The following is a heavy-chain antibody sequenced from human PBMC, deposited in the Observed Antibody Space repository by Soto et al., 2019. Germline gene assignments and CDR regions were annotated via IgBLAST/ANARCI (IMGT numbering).Heavy chain of an antibody. J-gene: IGHJ4*02. CDR2: INAGNGNT. D-gene: IGHD3-3*01. V-gene: IGHV1-3*01. CDR1: GYTFTSYA. CDR3: AREYPFRRGYYLSSLLLVFDY. Sequence: GASVKVSCKASGYTFTSYAMHWVRQAPGQRLEWMGWINAGNGNTKYSQKFQGRVTITRDTSASTAYMELSSLRSEDTAVYYCAREYPFRRGYYLSSLLLVFDYWGQGTLVTVSS.